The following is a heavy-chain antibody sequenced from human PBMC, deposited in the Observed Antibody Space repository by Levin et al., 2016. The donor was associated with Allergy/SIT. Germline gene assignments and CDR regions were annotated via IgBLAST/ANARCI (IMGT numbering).Heavy chain of an antibody. D-gene: IGHD2-15*01. Sequence: SEILSLTCAVYGGSFSGYYWSWIRQPPGKGLEWIGEINHSGSTNYNPSLKSRVTISVDTSKNQFSLKLSSVTAADTAVYYCARGRRVLGSPGRYFDYWGQGTLVTVSS. J-gene: IGHJ4*02. CDR1: GGSFSGYY. V-gene: IGHV4-34*01. CDR2: INHSGST. CDR3: ARGRRVLGSPGRYFDY.